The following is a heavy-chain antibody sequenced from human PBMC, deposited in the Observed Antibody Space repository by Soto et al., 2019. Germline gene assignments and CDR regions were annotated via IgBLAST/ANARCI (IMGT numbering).Heavy chain of an antibody. CDR2: IYYSGST. J-gene: IGHJ6*02. CDR1: GGSISSGGYY. D-gene: IGHD1-26*01. Sequence: TSETLSLTCTVSGGSISSGGYYWSWIRQHPGKCLEWIGYIYYSGSTYYNPSLKSRVTISVDTSKNQFSLKLSSVTAADTAVYYCAREVVGASHSPDYYYYGMDVWGQGTTVTVYS. V-gene: IGHV4-31*03. CDR3: AREVVGASHSPDYYYYGMDV.